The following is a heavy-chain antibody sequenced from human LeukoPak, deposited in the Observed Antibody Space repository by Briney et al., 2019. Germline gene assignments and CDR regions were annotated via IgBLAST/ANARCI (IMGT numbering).Heavy chain of an antibody. CDR1: GFTFSSYA. J-gene: IGHJ1*01. Sequence: GGSLRLSCAASGFTFSSYAMSWVRQAPGKGLEWVSAISGSGGSTYYADSVKGRFTISRDNSKNTLYLQMNSLGAEDTAVYYCAKDYCSSTSCSPGYFQHWGQGTLVTVSS. CDR3: AKDYCSSTSCSPGYFQH. CDR2: ISGSGGST. D-gene: IGHD2-2*01. V-gene: IGHV3-23*01.